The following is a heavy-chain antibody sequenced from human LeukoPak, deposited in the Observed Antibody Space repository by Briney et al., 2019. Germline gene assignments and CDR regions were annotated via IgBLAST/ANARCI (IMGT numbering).Heavy chain of an antibody. J-gene: IGHJ3*02. D-gene: IGHD1-14*01. CDR1: GGSISSGGYS. CDR3: AITSARDPDAFDI. CDR2: IYHSGST. Sequence: SETLSLTCAVSGGSISSGGYSWSWIRQPPGKGLEWIGYIYHSGSTYYNPSLKSRVTISVDRSKNQFSLKLSSVTAADTAVYYCAITSARDPDAFDIWGQGTMVTVSS. V-gene: IGHV4-30-2*01.